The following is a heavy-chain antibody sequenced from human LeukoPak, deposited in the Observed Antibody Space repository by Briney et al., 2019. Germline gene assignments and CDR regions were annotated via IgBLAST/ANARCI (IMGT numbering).Heavy chain of an antibody. CDR1: GFTFSSYA. J-gene: IGHJ4*02. Sequence: GGSLRLSCAASGFTFSSYAMHWVRQAPGKGLEWVAVISYDGSNKYYADSVKGRFTISRDNSKNTLYLQMNSLRAEDTAVYYCAKDASSYSDLDYWGQGTLVTVSS. CDR3: AKDASSYSDLDY. CDR2: ISYDGSNK. V-gene: IGHV3-30-3*01. D-gene: IGHD4-17*01.